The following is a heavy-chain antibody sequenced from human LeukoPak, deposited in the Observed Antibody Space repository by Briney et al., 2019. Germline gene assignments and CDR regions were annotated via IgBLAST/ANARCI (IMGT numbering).Heavy chain of an antibody. Sequence: SETLSLTCTVSGGSISSYYWSWIRQPPGKGLEWIGYIYYSGSTNYNPSLKSRVTISVDTSKNQFSLKLSSVTAADTAVYYCASSGIAVAGTWFDYWGQGTLVTVSS. V-gene: IGHV4-59*01. D-gene: IGHD6-19*01. J-gene: IGHJ4*02. CDR3: ASSGIAVAGTWFDY. CDR2: IYYSGST. CDR1: GGSISSYY.